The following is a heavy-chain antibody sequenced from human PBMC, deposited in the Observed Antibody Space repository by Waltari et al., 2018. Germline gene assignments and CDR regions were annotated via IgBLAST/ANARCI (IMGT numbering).Heavy chain of an antibody. Sequence: QLQLQESGSGLVKPSQTLSLTCAVPGGSISSGGYSRSWMRQPPGKGLEWIGYIYHSGSTYYNPSLKSRVTISVDRSKNQFSLKLSSVTAADTAVYYCAGTTVTTPDWYFDLWGRGTLVTVSS. CDR3: AGTTVTTPDWYFDL. V-gene: IGHV4-30-2*01. J-gene: IGHJ2*01. CDR2: IYHSGST. D-gene: IGHD4-17*01. CDR1: GGSISSGGYS.